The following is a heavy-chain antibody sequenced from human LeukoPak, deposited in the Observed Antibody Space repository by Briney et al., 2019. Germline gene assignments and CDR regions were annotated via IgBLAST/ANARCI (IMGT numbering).Heavy chain of an antibody. CDR2: ISYDGSNK. CDR1: GFTFSSYG. V-gene: IGHV3-30*18. J-gene: IGHJ4*02. D-gene: IGHD3-9*01. CDR3: AKEATSLRYFDWLFGYYFDY. Sequence: GGSLRLSCAASGFTFSSYGMHWVRQAPGKGLEWVAVISYDGSNKYYADSVKGRFTISRDNSKNTLYLQMNSLRAEDTAVYYCAKEATSLRYFDWLFGYYFDYWGQGTLVTVSS.